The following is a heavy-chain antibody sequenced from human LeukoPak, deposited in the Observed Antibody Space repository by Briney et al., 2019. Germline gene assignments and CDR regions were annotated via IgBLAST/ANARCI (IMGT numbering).Heavy chain of an antibody. V-gene: IGHV4-39*07. Sequence: SETLSLTGTVSGGSITSANYYWACIRQPPGKGLEWIGSIYYTGGTYYNPSLKSRVTISVDTSKNQFSLNLSSVTAADTAVYYCARVSDGRAFDYWGQGTLVTVSS. CDR2: IYYTGGT. CDR1: GGSITSANYY. D-gene: IGHD1-26*01. CDR3: ARVSDGRAFDY. J-gene: IGHJ4*02.